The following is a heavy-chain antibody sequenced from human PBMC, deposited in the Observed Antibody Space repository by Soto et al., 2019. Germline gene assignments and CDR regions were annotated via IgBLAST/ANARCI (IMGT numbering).Heavy chain of an antibody. D-gene: IGHD2-15*01. CDR3: ARTTDVATATVGRGYVLAV. CDR2: IYHSGSP. V-gene: IGHV4-4*02. CDR1: SGSIFTTNW. J-gene: IGHJ3*01. Sequence: QVQLQESGPGLVKPSGTLSLTCAASSGSIFTTNWWSWVRQSPGRGLQWIGDIYHSGSPKYNPSLKGRVSISIDKSKDRFFLNLNSVTAADTAVYYCARTTDVATATVGRGYVLAVWGQGTMVTVSS.